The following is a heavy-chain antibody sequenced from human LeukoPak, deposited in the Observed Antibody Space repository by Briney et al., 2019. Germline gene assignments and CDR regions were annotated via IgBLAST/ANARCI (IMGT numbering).Heavy chain of an antibody. J-gene: IGHJ4*02. D-gene: IGHD3-10*01. V-gene: IGHV1-8*01. CDR1: GYTFTSYD. CDR3: ARGDYHSYYGSGSYDY. Sequence: ASVKVSCRASGYTFTSYDINWVRQATGQGLEWMGWMNPNTGNTGYAQKFQGRVTMTRNTSISTAYMELSSLRSEDTAVYYCARGDYHSYYGSGSYDYWGQGTLVTVSS. CDR2: MNPNTGNT.